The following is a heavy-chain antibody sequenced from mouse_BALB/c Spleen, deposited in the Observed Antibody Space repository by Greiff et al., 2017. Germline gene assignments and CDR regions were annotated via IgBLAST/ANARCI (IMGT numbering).Heavy chain of an antibody. Sequence: EVQGVESGGGLVKPGGSLKLSCAASGFTFSSYAMSWVRQTPEKRLEWVASISSGGSTYYPDSVKGRFTISRDNARNILYLQMSSLRSEDTAMYYCAREDGNYSWFAYWGQGTLVTVSA. CDR3: AREDGNYSWFAY. D-gene: IGHD2-1*01. V-gene: IGHV5-6-5*01. J-gene: IGHJ3*01. CDR1: GFTFSSYA. CDR2: ISSGGST.